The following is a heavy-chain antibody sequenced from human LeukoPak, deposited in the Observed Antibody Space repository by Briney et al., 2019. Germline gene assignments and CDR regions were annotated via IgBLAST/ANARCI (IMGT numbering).Heavy chain of an antibody. J-gene: IGHJ6*03. D-gene: IGHD1-14*01. CDR3: ARSGLSVYDYYYYMDV. V-gene: IGHV4-39*01. Sequence: SETLSLTCTVSGGSISSSSYYWGWIRQPPGKGLEWIGSLYYIGSTYYNPSLKSRVTISVDTSKNQFSLKLSSVAAADTAVYYCARSGLSVYDYYYYMDVWGKGTTVTVSS. CDR1: GGSISSSSYY. CDR2: LYYIGST.